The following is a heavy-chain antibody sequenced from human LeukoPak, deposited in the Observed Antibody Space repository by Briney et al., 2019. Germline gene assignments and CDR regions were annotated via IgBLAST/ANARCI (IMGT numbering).Heavy chain of an antibody. J-gene: IGHJ6*02. CDR1: GGTFSSYA. CDR2: IIPIFGTA. Sequence: SVKVSCKASGGTFSSYAISWVRQAPGQGLEWMGGIIPIFGTANYAQKFQGRVTITADESTSTAYTELSSLRSEDTAVYYCAGGSSAEEWLDYYYGMDVWGQGTTVTVSS. CDR3: AGGSSAEEWLDYYYGMDV. V-gene: IGHV1-69*13. D-gene: IGHD3-3*01.